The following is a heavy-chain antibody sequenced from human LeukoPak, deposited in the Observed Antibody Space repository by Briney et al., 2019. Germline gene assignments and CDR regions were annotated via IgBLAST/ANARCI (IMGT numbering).Heavy chain of an antibody. CDR1: GGSISSGSYY. V-gene: IGHV4-61*02. J-gene: IGHJ3*02. Sequence: SQTLSLTCTVSGGSISSGSYYWSWIRRPAGKGLEWIGRIYTSGSTNYNPSLESRVTISVDTSKNQFSLKLSSVTAADAAVYYCARAPYSLIQLSLVGGVFDIWGQGTMVPVSS. CDR2: IYTSGST. CDR3: ARAPYSLIQLSLVGGVFDI. D-gene: IGHD5-18*01.